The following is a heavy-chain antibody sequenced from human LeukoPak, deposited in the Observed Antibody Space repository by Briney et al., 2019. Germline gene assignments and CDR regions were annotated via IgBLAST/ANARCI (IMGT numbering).Heavy chain of an antibody. D-gene: IGHD3-22*01. J-gene: IGHJ4*02. Sequence: GGSLRLSCAASGFTFDDYGMSWVRQAPGKWLEWVSSVYWNGGSTGYADSVKGRFTISRDNAKNSLYLQMSSLRVEDTALYYCARGVSMIVFDYWGQGALVTVSS. CDR1: GFTFDDYG. V-gene: IGHV3-20*04. CDR3: ARGVSMIVFDY. CDR2: VYWNGGST.